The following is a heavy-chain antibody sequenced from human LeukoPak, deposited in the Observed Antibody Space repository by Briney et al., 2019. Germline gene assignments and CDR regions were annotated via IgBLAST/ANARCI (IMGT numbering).Heavy chain of an antibody. CDR2: ISYDGSNK. J-gene: IGHJ4*02. CDR1: GFTFSSYA. D-gene: IGHD6-13*01. Sequence: GGSLRLSCAASGFTFSSYAMHWVRQAPGKGLEWVAVISYDGSNKYYADSVRGRFTISRDNSKNTLYLQMNSLRAEDTAVYYCARAYLAAAATYYFDYWGQGTLVTVSS. V-gene: IGHV3-30-3*01. CDR3: ARAYLAAAATYYFDY.